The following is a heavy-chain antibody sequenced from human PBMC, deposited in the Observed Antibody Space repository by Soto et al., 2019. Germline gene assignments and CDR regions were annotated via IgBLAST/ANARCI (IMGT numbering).Heavy chain of an antibody. CDR3: ARGIEGWYQGRYYYGMDV. Sequence: QVQLQESGPGLVKPSETLSLTCTVSGGSVSSGSYYWSWIRQPPGKGLEWIGYIYYSGSTNYNPSPKSPVNISVDTPKNQFSLKLSSVTAADTAVYSCARGIEGWYQGRYYYGMDVWGQGTTVTVSS. CDR2: IYYSGST. V-gene: IGHV4-61*01. CDR1: GGSVSSGSYY. J-gene: IGHJ6*02. D-gene: IGHD6-19*01.